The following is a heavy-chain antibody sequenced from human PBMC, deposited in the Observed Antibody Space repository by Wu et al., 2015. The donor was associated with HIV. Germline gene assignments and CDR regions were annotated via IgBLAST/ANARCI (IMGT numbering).Heavy chain of an antibody. CDR2: VNPNSGAT. D-gene: IGHD3-10*02. J-gene: IGHJ4*02. CDR1: GYTFTGYY. Sequence: QVQLVQSGAEVKKPGASVKVSCKASGYTFTGYYVHWVRQAPGQGLEWMGWVNPNSGATDYAQKFQGRVTMTRDTSISTAYMELSRLRSDDTAVYYCARESNISIHVRGLWPGEYWGQGTLVTVSS. CDR3: ARESNISIHVRGLWPGEY. V-gene: IGHV1-2*02.